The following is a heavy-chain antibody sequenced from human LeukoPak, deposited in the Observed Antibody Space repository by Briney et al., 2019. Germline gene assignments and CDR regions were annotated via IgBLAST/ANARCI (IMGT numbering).Heavy chain of an antibody. J-gene: IGHJ6*02. CDR3: ARQRAYGDYEPGYYYYGMDV. V-gene: IGHV1-24*01. Sequence: ASVKVSCKVSGYTLTELSMHWVRQAPGKGLEWMGGFDPEDGETIYAQKFQGRVTMTEDTSTDTAYMELSSLKASDTAMYYCARQRAYGDYEPGYYYYGMDVWGQGTTVTVSS. D-gene: IGHD4-17*01. CDR2: FDPEDGET. CDR1: GYTLTELS.